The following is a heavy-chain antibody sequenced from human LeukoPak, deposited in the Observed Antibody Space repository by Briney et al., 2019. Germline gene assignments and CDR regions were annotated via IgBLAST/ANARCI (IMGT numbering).Heavy chain of an antibody. V-gene: IGHV1-69*04. CDR2: IIPIFGIA. CDR3: ARDRGGPYYFDY. CDR1: GFTFSSYA. Sequence: GGSLRLSCAASGFTFSSYAMSWVRQAPGQGLEWMGRIIPIFGIANYAQKFQGRVTITADKSTSTAYMELSSLRSEDTAVYYCARDRGGPYYFDYWGQGTLVTVSS. J-gene: IGHJ4*02.